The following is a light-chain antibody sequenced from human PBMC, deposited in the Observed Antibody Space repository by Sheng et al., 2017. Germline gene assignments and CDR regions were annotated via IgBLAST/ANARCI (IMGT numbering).Light chain of an antibody. CDR2: NAS. CDR1: QSISNW. V-gene: IGKV1-5*03. CDR3: QQYNSYSPWT. Sequence: IQMTQSPSTLSASVGDRVTITCRASQSISNWLAWYQQKPGKAPKLLIYNASTLESGVPSRFSGSGSGTQFTLTISSLQPDDFATFYCQQYNSYSPWTFGQGTKVELK. J-gene: IGKJ1*01.